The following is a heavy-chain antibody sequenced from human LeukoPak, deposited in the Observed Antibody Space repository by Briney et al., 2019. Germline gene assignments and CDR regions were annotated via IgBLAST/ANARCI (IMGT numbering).Heavy chain of an antibody. Sequence: SETLSLTCDGSGGSISSTTHYWGWLRQSPGKGLEWIGSIFYSGSTYYNPSLKSRVTISVDTSKNQFSLKLSSVTAADTAVYYCARQRHLTEEYYYGSGSYYSPSFDYWGQGTLVTVSS. V-gene: IGHV4-39*01. CDR2: IFYSGST. D-gene: IGHD3-10*01. CDR3: ARQRHLTEEYYYGSGSYYSPSFDY. J-gene: IGHJ4*02. CDR1: GGSISSTTHY.